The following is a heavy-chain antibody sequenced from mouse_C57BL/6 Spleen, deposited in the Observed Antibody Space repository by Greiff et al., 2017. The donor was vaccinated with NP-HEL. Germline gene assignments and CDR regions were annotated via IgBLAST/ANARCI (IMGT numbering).Heavy chain of an antibody. V-gene: IGHV1-64*01. J-gene: IGHJ2*01. D-gene: IGHD2-1*01. CDR2: IHPNSGST. CDR3: ARSSYGNYLDY. CDR1: GYTFTSYW. Sequence: QVQLKQPGAELVKPGASVKLSCKASGYTFTSYWMHWVKQRPGQGLEWIGMIHPNSGSTNYNEKFKSKATLTVDKSSSTAYMQLSSLTSEDSAVYYCARSSYGNYLDYWGQGTTLTVSS.